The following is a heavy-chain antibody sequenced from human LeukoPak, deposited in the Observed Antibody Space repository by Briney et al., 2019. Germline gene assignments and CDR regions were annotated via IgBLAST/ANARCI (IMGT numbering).Heavy chain of an antibody. J-gene: IGHJ4*02. CDR1: GFAFDAFG. Sequence: SGGSLRLSCAASGFAFDAFGIHWVRQAPGKGLEWVAVISPDGSKEYYGDSVKGRFTISRDNSKNMLYLQMNSLRAEDSGVYYCTKSGGYCTDGICYHFDYWGQGTLVTVSS. CDR3: TKSGGYCTDGICYHFDY. CDR2: ISPDGSKE. D-gene: IGHD2-8*01. V-gene: IGHV3-30*18.